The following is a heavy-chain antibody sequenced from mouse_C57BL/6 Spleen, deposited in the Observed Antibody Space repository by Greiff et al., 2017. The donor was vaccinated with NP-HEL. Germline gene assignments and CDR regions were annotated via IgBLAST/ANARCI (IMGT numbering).Heavy chain of an antibody. CDR1: GYTFTSYW. J-gene: IGHJ1*01. V-gene: IGHV1-52*01. CDR3: ARRSSTEYFDV. CDR2: IDPSDSET. Sequence: VQLQQPGAELVRPGSSVKLSCKASGYTFTSYWMHWVKQRPIQGLEWIGNIDPSDSETHYNQKFKDKATLTVDKSSSTAYMQLSSLTSEDSAVYYCARRSSTEYFDVWGAGTTVTVSS. D-gene: IGHD1-1*01.